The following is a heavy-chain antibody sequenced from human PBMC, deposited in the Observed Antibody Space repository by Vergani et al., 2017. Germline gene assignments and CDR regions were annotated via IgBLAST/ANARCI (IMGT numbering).Heavy chain of an antibody. D-gene: IGHD2-8*01. CDR2: STPKTGGGTT. CDR3: WDTNYANRWDF. V-gene: IGHV3-15*05. CDR1: GFDFTHAW. J-gene: IGHJ4*02. Sequence: EVRLVESGGGLVKPGGSLRLSCPVSGFDFTHAWTTWVRQGPGQGLEYIGLSTPKTGGGTTHYNAAMKGRVTISREDANSVWFVERTDLAPEDTAVYYCWDTNYANRWDFWGQGALVSVSS.